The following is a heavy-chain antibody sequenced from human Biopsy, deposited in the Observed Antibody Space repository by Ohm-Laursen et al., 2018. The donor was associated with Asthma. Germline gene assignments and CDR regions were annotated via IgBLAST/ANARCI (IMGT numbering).Heavy chain of an antibody. CDR2: LIPVLGTP. Sequence: GASVKVPCKASGDSFSNYAISWVRQAPGQGLEWMGGLIPVLGTPDHAQMFEGRVTITADESTSTAYMELSSLSSEDTAVYYCARGYSGSDRIVYYYFGLEVWGQGTTVTVSS. J-gene: IGHJ6*02. CDR1: GDSFSNYA. CDR3: ARGYSGSDRIVYYYFGLEV. V-gene: IGHV1-69*13. D-gene: IGHD5-12*01.